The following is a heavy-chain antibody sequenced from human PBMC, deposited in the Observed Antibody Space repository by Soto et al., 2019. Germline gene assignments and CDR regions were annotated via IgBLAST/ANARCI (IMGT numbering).Heavy chain of an antibody. V-gene: IGHV3-48*02. CDR1: GFTFSSYS. CDR3: ARVLVDTAMGYYYYGMDV. J-gene: IGHJ6*02. Sequence: GGSLRLSCAASGFTFSSYSMNWVRQAPGKGLEWVSYIRSSSTIYYADSVKGRFTISRDNAKNSLYLQMNSLRDEDTAVYYCARVLVDTAMGYYYYGMDVWGQGTTVTVSS. D-gene: IGHD5-18*01. CDR2: IRSSSTI.